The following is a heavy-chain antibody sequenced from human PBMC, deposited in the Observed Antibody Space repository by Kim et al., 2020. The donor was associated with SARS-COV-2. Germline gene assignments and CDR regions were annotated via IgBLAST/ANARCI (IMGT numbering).Heavy chain of an antibody. CDR3: ARDPGQYYYGSGSYRAFDI. CDR1: GYTFTSYD. V-gene: IGHV1-8*01. D-gene: IGHD3-10*01. Sequence: ASVKVSCKASGYTFTSYDINWVRQATGQGLEWMGWMNPNSGNTGYAQKFQGRVTMTRNTSISTAYMELSSLRSEDTAVYYCARDPGQYYYGSGSYRAFDIWGQGTMVTVSS. CDR2: MNPNSGNT. J-gene: IGHJ3*02.